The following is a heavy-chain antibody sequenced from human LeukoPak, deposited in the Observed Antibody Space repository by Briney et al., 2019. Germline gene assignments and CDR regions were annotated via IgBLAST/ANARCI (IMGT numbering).Heavy chain of an antibody. CDR3: ARHFYSSSWSYYYYMDV. V-gene: IGHV4-59*08. J-gene: IGHJ6*03. CDR1: GGSISSYH. CDR2: IYYSGST. D-gene: IGHD6-13*01. Sequence: PSETLSLTCTVSGGSISSYHWSWIRQPPGKGLEWIGYIYYSGSTNYNPSLKSRVTISVDTSKNQFSLKLSSVTAADTAVYYCARHFYSSSWSYYYYMDVWGKGTTVTVSS.